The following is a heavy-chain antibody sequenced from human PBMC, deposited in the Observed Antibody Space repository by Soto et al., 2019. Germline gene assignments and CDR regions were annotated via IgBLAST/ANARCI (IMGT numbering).Heavy chain of an antibody. V-gene: IGHV3-30*18. CDR1: GFDFSNSG. J-gene: IGHJ6*02. D-gene: IGHD5-12*01. CDR2: ISYDGSNK. Sequence: GGSLRLSCTASGFDFSNSGIQWVRQAPGKGLEWVAVISYDGSNKYYADSVKGRFTISRDDSKNTLYLQMNSLRAEDTAVYYCAKDIVATLYYYGMDVWGQGTTVTVSS. CDR3: AKDIVATLYYYGMDV.